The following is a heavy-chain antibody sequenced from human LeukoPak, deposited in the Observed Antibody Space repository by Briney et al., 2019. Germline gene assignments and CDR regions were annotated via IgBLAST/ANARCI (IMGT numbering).Heavy chain of an antibody. CDR2: FSSNGGST. V-gene: IGHV3-64*01. D-gene: IGHD4-17*01. CDR1: GFTFSNAW. J-gene: IGHJ4*02. CDR3: ARSYTDYAVSFFDH. Sequence: PGGSLRLSCAASGFTFSNAWMSWVRQAPGQGLEYVSAFSSNGGSTDYANSGKGRFTISRDNSKNTLYLQMGSLRAEDMAVYYCARSYTDYAVSFFDHGGQGALVTVSS.